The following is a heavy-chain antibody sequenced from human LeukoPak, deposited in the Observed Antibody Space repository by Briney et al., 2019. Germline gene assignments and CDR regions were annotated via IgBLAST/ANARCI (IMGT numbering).Heavy chain of an antibody. V-gene: IGHV3-30*18. CDR2: ISYDGSNK. CDR3: AKDEVAVAGVDYFDY. Sequence: GGSLRLSCAASGFTFSSYGMHWVRQAPGKGLEWVAVISYDGSNKYYADSVKGRFTISRDNSKNTLYLQMNSLRAEDTAVYYCAKDEVAVAGVDYFDYWGQGTLVTVSS. D-gene: IGHD6-19*01. CDR1: GFTFSSYG. J-gene: IGHJ4*02.